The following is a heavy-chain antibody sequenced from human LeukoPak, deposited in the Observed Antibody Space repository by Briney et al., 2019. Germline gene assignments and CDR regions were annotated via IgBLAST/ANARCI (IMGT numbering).Heavy chain of an antibody. J-gene: IGHJ4*02. Sequence: ASVKVSCKASGYTFTGYYMHWVQQAPGQGLEWMGWINPNSGGTNYAQKFQGRVTMTRDTSISTAYMELSRLRSDDTAVYYCAREGIISFGGPEDYWGQGTLVTVSS. D-gene: IGHD2-15*01. V-gene: IGHV1-2*02. CDR1: GYTFTGYY. CDR2: INPNSGGT. CDR3: AREGIISFGGPEDY.